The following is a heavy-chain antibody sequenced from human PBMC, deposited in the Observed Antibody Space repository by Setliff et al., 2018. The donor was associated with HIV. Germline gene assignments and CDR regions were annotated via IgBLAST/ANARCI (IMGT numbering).Heavy chain of an antibody. V-gene: IGHV4-31*03. J-gene: IGHJ5*02. D-gene: IGHD1-26*01. CDR1: GVTSGDYY. CDR3: AKEGNSVDNWLDP. CDR2: IYSSGTK. Sequence: PSETLSLTCTFSGVTSGDYYWTWIRQHPVKGLEWIGYIYSSGTKYYNPSLKSRLAISLDTSKNQFSLNLKSVTAADAAVYYCAKEGNSVDNWLDPWGPGTLVTVSS.